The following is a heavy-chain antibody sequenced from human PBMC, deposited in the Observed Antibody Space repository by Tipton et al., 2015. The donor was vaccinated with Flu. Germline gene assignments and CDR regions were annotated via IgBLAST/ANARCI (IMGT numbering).Heavy chain of an antibody. V-gene: IGHV4-61*01. CDR2: IYDIGST. CDR3: AREQAEICSNAGCSSWFDP. J-gene: IGHJ5*02. D-gene: IGHD2-8*01. CDR1: GGSVSGGSYY. Sequence: TLSLTCTVSGGSVSGGSYYWSWIRQPPGKGLEWIGYIYDIGSTNYNPSLKSRVTISLDTSKNQFSLKLTSVIAADTAMYYCAREQAEICSNAGCSSWFDPWGQGTLVTVSS.